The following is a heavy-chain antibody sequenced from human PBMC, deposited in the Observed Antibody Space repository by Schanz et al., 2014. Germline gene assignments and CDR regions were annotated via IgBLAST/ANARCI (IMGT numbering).Heavy chain of an antibody. CDR3: ARGRGFYDY. CDR2: FIPILDVG. D-gene: IGHD3-10*01. J-gene: IGHJ4*02. V-gene: IGHV1-69*02. CDR1: GGTFSSYS. Sequence: QVQLVQSGAEVKKPGSSVKVSCKASGGTFSSYSISWVRQAPGQGLEWVGRFIPILDVGNYAQQFQGRVTFTADTSTNTAYMELSSLTSEDTAVHYCARGRGFYDYWGQGTLVTVSS.